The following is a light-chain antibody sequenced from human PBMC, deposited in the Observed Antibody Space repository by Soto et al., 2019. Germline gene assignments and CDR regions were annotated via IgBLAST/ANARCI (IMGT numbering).Light chain of an antibody. Sequence: DIQMTQSPSSLSASVGDRVTITCRASQSISNYLNWYEQKPGKAPKLLIYAAYSLQSGVPSRFSGSGSGTDVNLTISSLQPEDFATYYCQQSYSTPSTFGQGTKVDIK. CDR3: QQSYSTPST. V-gene: IGKV1-39*01. J-gene: IGKJ1*01. CDR1: QSISNY. CDR2: AAY.